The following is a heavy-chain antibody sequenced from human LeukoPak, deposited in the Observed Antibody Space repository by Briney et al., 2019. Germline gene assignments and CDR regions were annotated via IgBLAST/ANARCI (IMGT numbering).Heavy chain of an antibody. Sequence: VASVKVSCKASGYTFTSYYMHWVRQAPGKGLEWMGGFDPEDGDTIYAQNFQGRVTMTEDTSTDTAYMELSSLRSEDTAVFYCAIKHQSSNYDILTGELDHWGQGTPVTVSS. J-gene: IGHJ4*02. CDR3: AIKHQSSNYDILTGELDH. CDR2: FDPEDGDT. CDR1: GYTFTSYY. V-gene: IGHV1-24*01. D-gene: IGHD3-9*01.